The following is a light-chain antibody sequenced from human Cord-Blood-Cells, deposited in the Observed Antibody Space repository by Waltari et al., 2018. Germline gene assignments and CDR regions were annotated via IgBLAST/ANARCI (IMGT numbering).Light chain of an antibody. V-gene: IGLV2-14*01. CDR3: SSHTSSSTGV. J-gene: IGLJ3*02. Sequence: QSALTQPASVSGSPGQSITISCTGTRRDVGGYNYVSWYQQHPGKAPKPLIYDVSNRPSGVSNRVSGSKSGNTASLTISGLQAEDEADYYCSSHTSSSTGVFGGGTKLTVL. CDR1: RRDVGGYNY. CDR2: DVS.